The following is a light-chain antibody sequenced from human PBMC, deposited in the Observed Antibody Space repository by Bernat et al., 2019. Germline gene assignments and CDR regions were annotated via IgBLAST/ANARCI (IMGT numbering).Light chain of an antibody. Sequence: DIQMTQSPSSLSASVGDRVTITCRAGQSISSYLNWYQQKPGKAPKLLIYAASSLQSGVPSRFSGSGPGTDFTRTISRLQPEDFETYYGNKSYSTPVTFGQGTKVEIK. CDR1: QSISSY. CDR2: AAS. CDR3: NKSYSTPVT. J-gene: IGKJ1*01. V-gene: IGKV1-39*01.